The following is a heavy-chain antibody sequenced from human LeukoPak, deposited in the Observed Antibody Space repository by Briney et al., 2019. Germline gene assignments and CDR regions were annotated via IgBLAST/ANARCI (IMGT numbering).Heavy chain of an antibody. D-gene: IGHD3-10*01. CDR2: ICWNSGSI. Sequence: GRCLRLSCAASGFTFDDYAMHWVRHAPGKGLEWVSGICWNSGSIGYADSVKGRFTISRDNAKNSLYLQMNSLRAEDTALYYCVSRGYWGQGTLVTVSS. V-gene: IGHV3-9*01. CDR1: GFTFDDYA. CDR3: VSRGY. J-gene: IGHJ4*02.